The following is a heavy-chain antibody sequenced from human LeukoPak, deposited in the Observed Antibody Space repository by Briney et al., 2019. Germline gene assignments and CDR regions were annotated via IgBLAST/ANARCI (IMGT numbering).Heavy chain of an antibody. CDR3: ARGRSITIFGVVIHRSENDY. V-gene: IGHV3-30*02. CDR2: IRYDGSNK. CDR1: GFTFSSYG. J-gene: IGHJ4*02. D-gene: IGHD3-3*01. Sequence: PGGSLRLSCAASGFTFSSYGMHWVRQAPGKGLEWVAFIRYDGSNKYYADSVKGRFTISRDNSKNTLYLQMNSLRAEDTAVYYCARGRSITIFGVVIHRSENDYWGQGTLVTVSS.